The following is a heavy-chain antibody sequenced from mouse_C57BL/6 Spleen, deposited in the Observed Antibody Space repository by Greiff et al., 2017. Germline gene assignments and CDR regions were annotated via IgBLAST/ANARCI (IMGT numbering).Heavy chain of an antibody. CDR2: INYDGSST. CDR1: GFTFSDYY. Sequence: EVQRVESEGGLVQPGSSMKLSCTASGFTFSDYYMAWVRQVPEKGLEWVANINYDGSSTYYLDSLKSRFIISRDNAKNILYLQMSSLKSEDTATYYCARDGNYGFAYWGQGTLVTVSA. V-gene: IGHV5-16*01. CDR3: ARDGNYGFAY. J-gene: IGHJ3*01. D-gene: IGHD2-1*01.